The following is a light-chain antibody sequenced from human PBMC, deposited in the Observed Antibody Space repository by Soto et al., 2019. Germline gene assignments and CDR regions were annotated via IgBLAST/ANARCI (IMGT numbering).Light chain of an antibody. CDR3: YQCCTISRT. CDR1: QSVLLSSQNKNC. J-gene: IGKJ1*01. V-gene: IGKV4-1*01. CDR2: WAS. Sequence: DIVVTQSPESLAVSLGERATINCKSTQSVLLSSQNKNCITWYQQKPGQPPKVLIYWASTRNSGVPDRFSGSGSGTDFTPTTSSLKAEDVAVYYCYQCCTISRTFGQGTKVQIK.